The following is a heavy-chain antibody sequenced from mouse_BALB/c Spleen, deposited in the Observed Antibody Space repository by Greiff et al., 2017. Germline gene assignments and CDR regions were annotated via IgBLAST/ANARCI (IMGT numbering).Heavy chain of an antibody. CDR1: GYTFTDYA. J-gene: IGHJ3*01. CDR2: ISTYYGNT. D-gene: IGHD2-4*01. CDR3: ARSTMITTGTPWFAY. V-gene: IGHV1-67*01. Sequence: VQLQQSGPELVRPGVSVKISCKGSGYTFTDYAMHWVKQSHAKSLEWIGVISTYYGNTNYNQKFKGKATMTVDKSSSTAYMELARLTSEDSAIYYCARSTMITTGTPWFAYWGQGTLVTVSA.